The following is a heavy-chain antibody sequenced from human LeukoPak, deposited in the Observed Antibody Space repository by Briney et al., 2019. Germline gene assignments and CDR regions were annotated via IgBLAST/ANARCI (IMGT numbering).Heavy chain of an antibody. J-gene: IGHJ5*02. Sequence: PGGSLRLSCAASGFTFSSYSMNWVRQAPGKGLEWVSSISSSSSYIYYADSVKGRFTISRDNAKNSLYLQMNSLRAEDTAVYYCAKWRGGYYDFWSGYPNWFDPWGQGTLVTVSS. V-gene: IGHV3-21*04. CDR3: AKWRGGYYDFWSGYPNWFDP. D-gene: IGHD3-3*01. CDR2: ISSSSSYI. CDR1: GFTFSSYS.